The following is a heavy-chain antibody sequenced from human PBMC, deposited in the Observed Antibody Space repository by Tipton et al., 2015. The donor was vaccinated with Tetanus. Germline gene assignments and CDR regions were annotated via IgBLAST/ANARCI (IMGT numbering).Heavy chain of an antibody. CDR1: GLTFHEHA. D-gene: IGHD3-16*01. J-gene: IGHJ4*02. CDR2: IMWDGSKV. Sequence: SLRLSCAASGLTFHEHAMHWVRQAPGRGLEWVSGIMWDGSKVGYADSVKGRFTISRDNARNSLYLQMNSLRAEDTAVYYCAGTNIPWGEAAYWGQGTLVTVSS. V-gene: IGHV3-9*01. CDR3: AGTNIPWGEAAY.